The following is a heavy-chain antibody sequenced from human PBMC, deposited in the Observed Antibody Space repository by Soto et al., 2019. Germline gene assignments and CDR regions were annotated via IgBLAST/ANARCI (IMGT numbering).Heavy chain of an antibody. CDR3: ARDATYCTSKSCYRDAFDL. CDR2: IIPIFGTA. CDR1: GGTFSSYA. V-gene: IGHV1-69*13. D-gene: IGHD2-2*02. J-gene: IGHJ3*01. Sequence: SVKVSCKASGGTFSSYAISWVRQAPGQGLEWMGGIIPIFGTANYAQKFQGRVTITADESTSTAYMELSSLRSEDTAVYYCARDATYCTSKSCYRDAFDLWGPGTMVTVSS.